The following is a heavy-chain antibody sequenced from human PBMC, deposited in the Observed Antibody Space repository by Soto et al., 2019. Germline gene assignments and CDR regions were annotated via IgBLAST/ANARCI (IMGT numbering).Heavy chain of an antibody. J-gene: IGHJ4*02. CDR2: MSPKTGNT. V-gene: IGHV1-8*01. Sequence: QVQLVQSGAEVKKPGASVKVSCKASGYTFTTYDINWLRQATGQGLEWIGWMSPKTGNTGYAQNFRGRVTMARNPAISTASMDLSSMTSEDTAVYYCAGGPPNWGFDLCGQGPLVPVSS. CDR3: AGGPPNWGFDL. CDR1: GYTFTTYD. D-gene: IGHD7-27*01.